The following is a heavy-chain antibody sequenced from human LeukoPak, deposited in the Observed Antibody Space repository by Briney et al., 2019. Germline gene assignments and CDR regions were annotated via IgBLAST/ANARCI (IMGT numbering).Heavy chain of an antibody. CDR2: IYTSGST. D-gene: IGHD4-17*01. Sequence: SSQTLSLTCTVSGGSISSGSYYWSWIRQPAGKGLEWIGHIYTSGSTNYNPSLKSRVTMSVDTSKNQFFLKLSSVTAADTAVYYCARDKPDYGDYSTSPAYYMDVWGKGTSVTVSS. CDR1: GGSISSGSYY. J-gene: IGHJ6*03. V-gene: IGHV4-61*09. CDR3: ARDKPDYGDYSTSPAYYMDV.